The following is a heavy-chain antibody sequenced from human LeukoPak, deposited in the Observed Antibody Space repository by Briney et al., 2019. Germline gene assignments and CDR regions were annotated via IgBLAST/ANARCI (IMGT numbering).Heavy chain of an antibody. J-gene: IGHJ4*02. CDR1: GYTFTSYY. CDR3: ARDIPPLIAAAEGPQPKQNDY. Sequence: ASVKVSCKASGYTFTSYYMHWVRQAPGQGLEWMGIINPSGGSTSYAQKFQGRVTMTRDTSTSTVYMELSSLRSEDTAVYYCARDIPPLIAAAEGPQPKQNDYWGQGTLVTVSS. V-gene: IGHV1-46*01. CDR2: INPSGGST. D-gene: IGHD6-13*01.